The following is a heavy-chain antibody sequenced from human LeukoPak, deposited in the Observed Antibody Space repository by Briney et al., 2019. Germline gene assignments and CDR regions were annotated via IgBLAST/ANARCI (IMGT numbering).Heavy chain of an antibody. V-gene: IGHV3-23*01. CDR3: AKDGTSGSGWPYFDY. J-gene: IGHJ4*02. Sequence: GGSLRLSCAASGFTFSTYAMTWVRHAPGEGLEWVSAISAGGGYTFYADSVKGRFTISRDNSKNTLYLQMNSLRAEDTAVYYCAKDGTSGSGWPYFDYWGQGTLVTVSS. D-gene: IGHD6-19*01. CDR1: GFTFSTYA. CDR2: ISAGGGYT.